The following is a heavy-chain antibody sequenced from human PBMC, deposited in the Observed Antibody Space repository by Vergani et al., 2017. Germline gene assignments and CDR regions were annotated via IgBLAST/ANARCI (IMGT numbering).Heavy chain of an antibody. Sequence: QVQLVESGGGVVQPGRSLRLSCAASRFTFSSYGMHWVRQAPGKGLEWVAVIWYDGSNKYYADSVKGRFTISRDNSKNTLYLQMNSLRPEDTAVYYCANTRSGATVFDYWGQGTLVTVSS. D-gene: IGHD4-17*01. CDR2: IWYDGSNK. J-gene: IGHJ4*02. CDR3: ANTRSGATVFDY. CDR1: RFTFSSYG. V-gene: IGHV3-33*06.